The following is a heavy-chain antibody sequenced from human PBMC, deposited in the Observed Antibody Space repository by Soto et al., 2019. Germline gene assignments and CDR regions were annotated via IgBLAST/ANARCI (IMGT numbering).Heavy chain of an antibody. CDR1: GFTFSSYS. J-gene: IGHJ4*02. CDR3: ARDPGKYYYDSSGADQFDY. D-gene: IGHD3-22*01. V-gene: IGHV3-48*02. Sequence: GGSLRLSCAASGFTFSSYSMNWVRQAPGKGLEWVSYISSSSSTIYYADSVKGRFTISRDDAKNSLYLQMNSLRDEDTAVYYCARDPGKYYYDSSGADQFDYWGQGTLVTVSS. CDR2: ISSSSSTI.